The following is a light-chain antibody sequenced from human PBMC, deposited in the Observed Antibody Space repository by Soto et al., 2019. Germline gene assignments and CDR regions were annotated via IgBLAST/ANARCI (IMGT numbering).Light chain of an antibody. Sequence: EIVLTQSPGTLSLSPGERATLSCRASQSVSSRYLAWYHQRPGQTPSLLIYGASTRATGIPDRFSGSGSGTHFTLTISRLEPGDFAVYYCQHFGGTTFTFGQGTRLEIK. J-gene: IGKJ5*01. CDR3: QHFGGTTFT. CDR2: GAS. V-gene: IGKV3-20*01. CDR1: QSVSSRY.